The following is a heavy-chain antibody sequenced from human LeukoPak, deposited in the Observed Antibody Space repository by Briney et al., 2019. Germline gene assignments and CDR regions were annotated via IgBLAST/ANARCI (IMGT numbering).Heavy chain of an antibody. CDR3: ARGTTVAYYYYYYMDV. D-gene: IGHD4-11*01. V-gene: IGHV1-8*01. CDR2: MNPNSGNT. Sequence: ASVKVSCKASGYTFTSYDINWVRQATGQGLEWMGWMNPNSGNTGYAQKFQGRVTMTRNTSISKAYMELSSLRSEDTAVYYCARGTTVAYYYYYYMDVWGKGTTVTVSS. CDR1: GYTFTSYD. J-gene: IGHJ6*03.